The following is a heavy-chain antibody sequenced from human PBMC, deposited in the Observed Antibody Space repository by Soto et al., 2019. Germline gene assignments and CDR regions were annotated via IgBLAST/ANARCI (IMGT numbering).Heavy chain of an antibody. CDR3: ARAGGYCSGGSCYKRYYYYGMDV. V-gene: IGHV4-30-2*01. CDR1: GGSISSGGYS. Sequence: SETLSLTCAVSGGSISSGGYSRSWIRQPPGKGLEWIGYIYHSGSTYYNPSLKSRVTISVDRSKNQFSLKLSSVTAADTAVYYCARAGGYCSGGSCYKRYYYYGMDVWGQGTTVTVSS. J-gene: IGHJ6*02. CDR2: IYHSGST. D-gene: IGHD2-15*01.